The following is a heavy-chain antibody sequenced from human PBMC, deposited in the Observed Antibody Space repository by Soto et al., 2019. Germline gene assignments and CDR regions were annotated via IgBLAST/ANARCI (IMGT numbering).Heavy chain of an antibody. CDR1: GWPFSSSY. D-gene: IGHD2-2*02. J-gene: IGHJ4*02. CDR2: INRSGTT. CDR3: ASFGPRASGGFYTI. V-gene: IGHV4-34*01. Sequence: SVTLSLTCAAYGWPFSSSYWSWVRQPPGKELEWIWEINRSGTTNYNPSCKSRVTMCVATSKDKFSLNLKSLTAGDTAMYNSASFGPRASGGFYTIWGPGNLVTVSS.